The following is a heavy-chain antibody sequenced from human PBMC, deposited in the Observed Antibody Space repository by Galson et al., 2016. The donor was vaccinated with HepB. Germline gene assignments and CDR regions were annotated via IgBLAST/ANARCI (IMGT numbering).Heavy chain of an antibody. CDR3: AADSRGSYDAFDI. V-gene: IGHV1-58*02. CDR1: GFTFTSSA. J-gene: IGHJ3*02. CDR2: IVVGSGNT. Sequence: SVKVSCKASGFTFTSSAMQWVRQARGQRLEWIGWIVVGSGNTNYAQKFQERVTITRDMSTSTAYMELSSLRSEDTAVYYCAADSRGSYDAFDIWGQGTMVTVSS. D-gene: IGHD1-26*01.